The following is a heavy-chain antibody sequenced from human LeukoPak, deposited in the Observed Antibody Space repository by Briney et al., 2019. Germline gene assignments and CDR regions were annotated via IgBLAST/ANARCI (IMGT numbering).Heavy chain of an antibody. V-gene: IGHV5-51*01. CDR2: IYPGDSDT. Sequence: GESLKISCKGSGYSFTSYWIGWVRQLPGKGLEWMGIIYPGDSDTRYSPSFQGQDTISADKSISTAYLQWSSLKASDTAMYYCARRRSYYYDSSGYYQTNYYFDYWGQGTLVTVSS. CDR3: ARRRSYYYDSSGYYQTNYYFDY. J-gene: IGHJ4*02. D-gene: IGHD3-22*01. CDR1: GYSFTSYW.